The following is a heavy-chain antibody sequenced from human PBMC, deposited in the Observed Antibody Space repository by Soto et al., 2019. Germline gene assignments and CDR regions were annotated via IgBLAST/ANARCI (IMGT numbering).Heavy chain of an antibody. Sequence: SETRALTCTVSGDSISSYYWSWIRQPPGKGLEWIGYIYNSGSTKYNPSLKSRVTISVDASKNQFSLKLSSVTAADTAVYYCARGRFDYIWGSPAPYLDYWGHGALVTVSS. CDR3: ARGRFDYIWGSPAPYLDY. V-gene: IGHV4-59*01. CDR1: GDSISSYY. CDR2: IYNSGST. J-gene: IGHJ4*01. D-gene: IGHD3-16*01.